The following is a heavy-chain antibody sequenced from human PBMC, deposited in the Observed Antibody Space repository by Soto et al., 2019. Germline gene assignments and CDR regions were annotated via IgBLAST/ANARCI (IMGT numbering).Heavy chain of an antibody. V-gene: IGHV5-51*01. CDR2: IYPGDSDT. Sequence: PGESLKISCKGSGYSFTSYWIGWVRQMPGKGLEWMGIIYPGDSDTRYSPSFQGQVTISADKSISTAYLQWSSLKASDTAMYYCARLPYYYDSSGPRYYGMDVWGQGTTVTVSS. CDR1: GYSFTSYW. D-gene: IGHD3-22*01. J-gene: IGHJ6*02. CDR3: ARLPYYYDSSGPRYYGMDV.